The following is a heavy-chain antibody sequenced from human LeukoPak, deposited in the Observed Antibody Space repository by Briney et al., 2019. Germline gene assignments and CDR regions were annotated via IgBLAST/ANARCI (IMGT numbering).Heavy chain of an antibody. CDR1: GFTVSSNY. CDR3: ARSRTSSSWYGY. CDR2: IYSGGST. Sequence: GGSLRLSCAASGFTVSSNYMSWVRQAPGKGLEWVSVIYSGGSTYYADSVKGRFTISRDNSKNTLYLQMNSLRAEDTAVYYCARSRTSSSWYGYGGQEPLVTVP. D-gene: IGHD6-13*01. J-gene: IGHJ4*02. V-gene: IGHV3-53*01.